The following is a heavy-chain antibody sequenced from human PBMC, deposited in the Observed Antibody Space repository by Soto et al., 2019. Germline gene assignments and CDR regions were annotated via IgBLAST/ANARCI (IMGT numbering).Heavy chain of an antibody. CDR1: GFTFSSYD. J-gene: IGHJ6*02. Sequence: GGSLRLSCAASGFTFSSYDMHWVRQATGKGLEWVSAIGTAGDTYYPGSVKGRFTISRENAKNSLHLQMNSLRAEDTAVYYCARVAYSSSHYYYYGMDVWGQGTTVTVSS. CDR2: IGTAGDT. D-gene: IGHD6-13*01. CDR3: ARVAYSSSHYYYYGMDV. V-gene: IGHV3-13*01.